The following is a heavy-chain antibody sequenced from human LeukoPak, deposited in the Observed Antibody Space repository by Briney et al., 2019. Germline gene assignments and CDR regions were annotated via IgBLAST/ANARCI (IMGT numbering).Heavy chain of an antibody. J-gene: IGHJ4*02. CDR2: ISSSSSTI. D-gene: IGHD3-3*01. CDR1: GFTFSSYS. CDR3: ARDRNTDFWSGYYTNYFDS. V-gene: IGHV3-48*01. Sequence: GGSLRLSCAASGFTFSSYSMNWVRQAPGKGLEWVSYISSSSSTIYYADSVKGRFTISRDNAKNSLYLQMNSLRAEDTAVYYCARDRNTDFWSGYYTNYFDSWGQGTLVTVSS.